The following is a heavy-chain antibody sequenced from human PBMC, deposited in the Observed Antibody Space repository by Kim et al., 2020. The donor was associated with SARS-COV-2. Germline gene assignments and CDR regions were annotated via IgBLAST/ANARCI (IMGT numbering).Heavy chain of an antibody. V-gene: IGHV7-4-1*02. CDR2: IATNSGNP. Sequence: ASVKVSCKASGYTFTRYAINWVRQAPGQGLEWMGCIATNSGNPTYAQGFTGRFVFSLDTSVSTAYLQISSLKAEDTAVYYCVRGPYDILTGYDPRDYWGQGTLVTVSS. CDR3: VRGPYDILTGYDPRDY. CDR1: GYTFTRYA. D-gene: IGHD3-9*01. J-gene: IGHJ4*02.